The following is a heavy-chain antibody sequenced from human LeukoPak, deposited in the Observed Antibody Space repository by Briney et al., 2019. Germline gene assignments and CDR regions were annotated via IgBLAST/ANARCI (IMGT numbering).Heavy chain of an antibody. D-gene: IGHD2-15*01. V-gene: IGHV3-74*03. CDR3: ARRVDATRWFDP. CDR2: ISGDGTTT. CDR1: GFTFSNYF. Sequence: GGSLRLSCAASGFTFSNYFMHWVRQAPGKGLVWVSRISGDGTTTMYADSVKGRITISRDNAKNTLYLQMNSLRDEDTAVYYCARRVDATRWFDPWGQGTLVAVSS. J-gene: IGHJ5*02.